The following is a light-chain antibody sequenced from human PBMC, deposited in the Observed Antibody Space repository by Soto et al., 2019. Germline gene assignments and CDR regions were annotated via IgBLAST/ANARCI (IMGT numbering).Light chain of an antibody. Sequence: QSVLSPPPSASGSPGQSDTISCTGTKSDIVVYEFVYCYQHHPGKHPRLIIYEAVQRPSGVPDRYLGSNSVDTASLADSQLHAADEADYSCSSYSIRTAYLFGTGTKVNVL. V-gene: IGLV2-8*01. CDR2: EAV. CDR3: SSYSIRTAYL. J-gene: IGLJ1*01. CDR1: KSDIVVYEF.